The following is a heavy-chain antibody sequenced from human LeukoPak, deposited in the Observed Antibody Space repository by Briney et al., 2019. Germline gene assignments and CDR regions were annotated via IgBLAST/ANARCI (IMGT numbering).Heavy chain of an antibody. CDR2: IGGDGGST. J-gene: IGHJ4*02. Sequence: GGSLRLSCSASGFTFSTYVMHWVRQAPGKGLDYVSGIGGDGGSTYYADSVKGRFTISRDNSKNMLYLQMSSLRPEDTAIYYCVKGLTAIRSFWGQGTLVIVSS. V-gene: IGHV3-64D*06. CDR3: VKGLTAIRSF. CDR1: GFTFSTYV. D-gene: IGHD2-21*02.